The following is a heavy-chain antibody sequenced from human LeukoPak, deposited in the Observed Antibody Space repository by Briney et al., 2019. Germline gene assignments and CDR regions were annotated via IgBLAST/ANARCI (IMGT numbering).Heavy chain of an antibody. D-gene: IGHD5-12*01. Sequence: PGGSLRLSCAASGFTFSSYSMNWVRQAPGKGLEWVSYISSSSSTIYYADSVKGRFTISRDNAKNSLYLQMNSLRAEDTAVYYCARGPRGYGYYYYYMDVWGKGTTVTVSS. J-gene: IGHJ6*03. CDR2: ISSSSSTI. CDR3: ARGPRGYGYYYYYMDV. V-gene: IGHV3-48*04. CDR1: GFTFSSYS.